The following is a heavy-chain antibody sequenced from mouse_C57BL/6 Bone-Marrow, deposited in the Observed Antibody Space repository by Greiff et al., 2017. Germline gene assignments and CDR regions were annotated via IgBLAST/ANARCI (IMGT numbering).Heavy chain of an antibody. CDR3: ARWAYSNYLYYFDY. CDR2: IDPSDSET. V-gene: IGHV1-52*01. CDR1: GYTFTSYW. Sequence: VKLQQPGAELVRPGSSVKLSCKASGYTFTSYWMHWVKQRPIQGLEWIGNIDPSDSETHYNQKFKDKATLTVDKSSSTAYMQLSSLTSEDSAVYYCARWAYSNYLYYFDYGGQGNTLTVSS. J-gene: IGHJ2*01. D-gene: IGHD2-5*01.